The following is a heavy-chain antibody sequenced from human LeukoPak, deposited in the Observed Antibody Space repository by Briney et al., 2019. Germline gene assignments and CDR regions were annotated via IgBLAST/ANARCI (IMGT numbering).Heavy chain of an antibody. D-gene: IGHD3-22*01. Sequence: SETLSLTCTVSGDSISSYYWSWIRQTPGKGLEWIGYVHYSGSTNYNPSLKSRVTISVDTSKKQFSLKLTSVTAADTAVYYCARAEYYDSSAPSWFDPWGQGTLVTVSS. J-gene: IGHJ5*02. V-gene: IGHV4-59*01. CDR2: VHYSGST. CDR3: ARAEYYDSSAPSWFDP. CDR1: GDSISSYY.